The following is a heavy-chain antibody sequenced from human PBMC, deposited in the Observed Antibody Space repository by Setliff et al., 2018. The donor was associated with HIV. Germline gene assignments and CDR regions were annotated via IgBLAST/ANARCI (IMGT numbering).Heavy chain of an antibody. CDR3: ARGLESGSYTATYFFDY. Sequence: KTSETLSLTCAVYGGSLGGYYWSWIRQPPGKGLEWIGSIFYTGGGIKYNPSLKSRVTISINTSKSQLSLRLESVTPADTAEYYCARGLESGSYTATYFFDYWGQGTLVTVSS. V-gene: IGHV4-34*01. D-gene: IGHD1-26*01. CDR2: IFYTGGGI. CDR1: GGSLGGYY. J-gene: IGHJ4*02.